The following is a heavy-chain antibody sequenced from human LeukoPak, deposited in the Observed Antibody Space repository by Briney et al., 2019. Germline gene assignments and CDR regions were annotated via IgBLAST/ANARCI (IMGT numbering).Heavy chain of an antibody. D-gene: IGHD3-22*01. CDR1: GGSFSGYY. CDR3: ARQPFTYYYDSSGHKRYNWFDP. V-gene: IGHV4-34*01. Sequence: PSETLSLTCAVYGGSFSGYYWSWIRQPPGKGLEWIGEINHSGSTNYNPSLKSRVTISVGTSKNQFSLKLSSVTAADTAVYYCARQPFTYYYDSSGHKRYNWFDPWGQGTLVTVSS. J-gene: IGHJ5*02. CDR2: INHSGST.